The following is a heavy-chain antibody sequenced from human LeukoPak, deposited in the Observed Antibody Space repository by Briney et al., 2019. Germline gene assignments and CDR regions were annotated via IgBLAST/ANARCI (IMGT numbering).Heavy chain of an antibody. Sequence: GGSLRLSCAASGFTFSSYGMHWVRQAPGKGLEWVAVISYDGSNKYYADSVKGRFTISRDNSKNTLYLQMNSLRAEDTAVYYCARDRSQTAYYFDYWGQGTLVTVSS. CDR2: ISYDGSNK. CDR3: ARDRSQTAYYFDY. J-gene: IGHJ4*02. V-gene: IGHV3-30*19. CDR1: GFTFSSYG. D-gene: IGHD1-26*01.